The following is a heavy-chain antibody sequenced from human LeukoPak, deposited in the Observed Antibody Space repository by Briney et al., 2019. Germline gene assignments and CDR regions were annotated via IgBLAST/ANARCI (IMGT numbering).Heavy chain of an antibody. CDR2: INPNSGGT. CDR1: GYTFTGYY. Sequence: ASVKVSCKASGYTFTGYYMHWVRQAPGQGLEWMGWINPNSGGTNYAQKFQGRVTISVDTSKNQFSLKLSSVTAADTAVYYCARGRLAAAGTSYYFDYWGQGTLVTVSS. D-gene: IGHD6-13*01. CDR3: ARGRLAAAGTSYYFDY. J-gene: IGHJ4*02. V-gene: IGHV1-2*02.